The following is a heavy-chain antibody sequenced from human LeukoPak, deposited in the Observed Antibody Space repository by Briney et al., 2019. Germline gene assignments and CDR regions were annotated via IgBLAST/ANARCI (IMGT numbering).Heavy chain of an antibody. Sequence: SVKVSCKVSGYTLTELSMHWVRQAPGQGLEWMGRIIPILGIANYAQKFQGRVTITADKSTSTAYMELSSLRSEDTAVYYCARGRVGYSSGWYSEYFQHWGQGTLVTVS. J-gene: IGHJ1*01. D-gene: IGHD6-19*01. CDR1: GYTLTELS. CDR2: IIPILGIA. CDR3: ARGRVGYSSGWYSEYFQH. V-gene: IGHV1-69*04.